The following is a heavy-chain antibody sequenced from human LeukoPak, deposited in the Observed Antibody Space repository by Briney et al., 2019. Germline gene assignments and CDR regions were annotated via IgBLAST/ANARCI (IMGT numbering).Heavy chain of an antibody. Sequence: GRCLRLSCAASGLTFTNSSIDWVRQAPGNGLGWVSSVSSRSNYVYYADSVRGRFTVSRDNAKNSLYLQMDSLRAEDTAVYYCARSGWTNWFDPWGQGTLVTVSS. CDR2: VSSRSNYV. CDR1: GLTFTNSS. D-gene: IGHD2-8*01. CDR3: ARSGWTNWFDP. J-gene: IGHJ5*02. V-gene: IGHV3-21*01.